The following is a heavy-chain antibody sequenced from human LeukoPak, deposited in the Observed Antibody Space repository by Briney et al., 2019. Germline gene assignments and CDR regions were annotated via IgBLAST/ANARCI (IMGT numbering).Heavy chain of an antibody. CDR3: ARLDNWNGYYFDY. V-gene: IGHV4-39*01. CDR2: IYYTGST. Sequence: SETLSLTCTVSGGSISSSSHFWGWIRQPPGKGLEWIGSIYYTGSTYYNSSLKSRLTISVDTSKNQFSLKLSSVTAADTAVFYCARLDNWNGYYFDYWCQGTLVTVSS. CDR1: GGSISSSSHF. J-gene: IGHJ4*02. D-gene: IGHD1-20*01.